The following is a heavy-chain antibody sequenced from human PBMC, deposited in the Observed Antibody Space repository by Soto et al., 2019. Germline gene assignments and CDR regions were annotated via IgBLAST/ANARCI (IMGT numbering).Heavy chain of an antibody. CDR1: GGSISSGGYS. CDR3: ARAHGSGWGAFDI. V-gene: IGHV4-30-2*01. J-gene: IGHJ3*02. Sequence: QLQLQESGSGLVKPSQTLSLTCAVSGGSISSGGYSWSWIRQPPGKGREWIGYIYHSGSTYYNPSLKSRVTISVDRSKNQFSLKLSSVTAADTAVYYCARAHGSGWGAFDIWGQGTMVTVSS. CDR2: IYHSGST. D-gene: IGHD3-10*01.